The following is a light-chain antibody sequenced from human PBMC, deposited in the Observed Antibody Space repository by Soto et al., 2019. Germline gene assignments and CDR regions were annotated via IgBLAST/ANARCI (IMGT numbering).Light chain of an antibody. V-gene: IGLV2-14*01. CDR1: SSDIGTYKY. CDR2: EVS. J-gene: IGLJ2*01. CDR3: SSFTSITTAEV. Sequence: QSALTQPASVSGSPGQSITISCTGTSSDIGTYKYVSWYQQHPGKAPKLLIFEVSDRPSGVSDRFSGTKSGNTASLTIAGLQSEDEAQYYCSSFTSITTAEVFGGGTKVTVL.